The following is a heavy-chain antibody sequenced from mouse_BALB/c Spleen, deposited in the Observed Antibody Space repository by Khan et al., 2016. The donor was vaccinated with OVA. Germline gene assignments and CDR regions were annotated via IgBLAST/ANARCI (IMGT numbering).Heavy chain of an antibody. CDR3: ARKNGSDFDY. Sequence: VQLKQSGPELVKPGASVKISCKASGYSFNGYFMNWVMQSHGKGLEWIGRINPHIGETFYNQKFKDKATLTVDDSSRTAYMELRSLASGDSAVYYCARKNGSDFDYWGQGTTLTVSS. D-gene: IGHD1-1*01. J-gene: IGHJ2*01. V-gene: IGHV1-20*02. CDR1: GYSFNGYF. CDR2: INPHIGET.